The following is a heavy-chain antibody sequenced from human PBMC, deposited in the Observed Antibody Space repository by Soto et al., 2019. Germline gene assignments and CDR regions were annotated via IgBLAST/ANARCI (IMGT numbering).Heavy chain of an antibody. D-gene: IGHD2-2*01. CDR3: AREGYCISTSCRHYDYYGMDV. CDR1: GYTFTSYG. J-gene: IGHJ6*02. V-gene: IGHV1-18*01. Sequence: ASVKVSCKASGYTFTSYGISWVRQAPGQGLEWMGWISAYNGNTNYAQKLQGRVTMTTDTSTSTAYMELRSLRSDDTAVYYCAREGYCISTSCRHYDYYGMDVWGQGTTVTVSS. CDR2: ISAYNGNT.